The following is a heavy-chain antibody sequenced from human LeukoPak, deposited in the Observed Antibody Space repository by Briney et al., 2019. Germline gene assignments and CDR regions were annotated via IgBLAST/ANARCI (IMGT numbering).Heavy chain of an antibody. V-gene: IGHV3-48*01. CDR3: ARQMATMGYNWFDP. Sequence: GGSLRLSCAASGFTFSSYSMNWVRQAPGKGLEWVSYISSSSTIYYADSVKGRFTISRDNAKNSLYLQMNSLRAEDTAVYYCARQMATMGYNWFDPWGQGTLVTVSS. D-gene: IGHD5-24*01. CDR1: GFTFSSYS. J-gene: IGHJ5*02. CDR2: ISSSSTI.